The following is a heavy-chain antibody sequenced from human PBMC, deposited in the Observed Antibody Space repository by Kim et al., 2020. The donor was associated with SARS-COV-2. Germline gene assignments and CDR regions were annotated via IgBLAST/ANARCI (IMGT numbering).Heavy chain of an antibody. CDR2: IRAAGTIT. D-gene: IGHD2-8*01. Sequence: GGSLRLSCAASGFTMRNYWMIWLRQAPGTGMEWVSRIRAAGTITTYAEPVKGRFIISTDISKNTVHLQTNRLRAEFTSVYYCARCVSFDAWGQGTPV. CDR1: GFTMRNYW. J-gene: IGHJ5*02. CDR3: ARCVSFDA. V-gene: IGHV3-74*03.